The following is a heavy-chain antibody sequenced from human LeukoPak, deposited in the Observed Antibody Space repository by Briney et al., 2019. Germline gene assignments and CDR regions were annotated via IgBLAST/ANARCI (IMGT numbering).Heavy chain of an antibody. CDR1: GYTFTSYG. CDR3: ARDCSGGSCYFGGDDY. D-gene: IGHD2-15*01. CDR2: ISAYNGNT. J-gene: IGHJ4*02. V-gene: IGHV1-18*01. Sequence: GASVKVSCKASGYTFTSYGISWVRQAPGQGLEWMGWISAYNGNTNYAQKLQGSVTMTTDTSTSTAYMELRSLRSDDTAVYYCARDCSGGSCYFGGDDYWGQGTLVTVSS.